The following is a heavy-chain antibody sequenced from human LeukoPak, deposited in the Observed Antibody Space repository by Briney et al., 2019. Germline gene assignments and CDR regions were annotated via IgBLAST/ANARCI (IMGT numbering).Heavy chain of an antibody. D-gene: IGHD3-10*01. CDR2: INHSGST. CDR3: ARGYDSGSYYSH. Sequence: PSETLSLTCGVYGGSFSGYYWSWIRQPPGKGLEWIGEINHSGSTNYNPSLKSRVTISLDTSKNQFSLKLSSVTAADTAVYYCARGYDSGSYYSHWGQGTLVTVFS. V-gene: IGHV4-34*01. CDR1: GGSFSGYY. J-gene: IGHJ4*02.